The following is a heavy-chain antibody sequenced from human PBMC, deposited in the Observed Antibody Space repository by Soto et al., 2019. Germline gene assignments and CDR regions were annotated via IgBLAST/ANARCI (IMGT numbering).Heavy chain of an antibody. CDR2: ISGSGGNI. D-gene: IGHD2-15*01. CDR3: VKLSGYCTGGSCFSYFDY. J-gene: IGHJ4*02. V-gene: IGHV3-64D*06. CDR1: GFTFSHHS. Sequence: PGGSLRLSCSGSGFTFSHHSLYWVRQPPGRGLQCVSSISGSGGNIYYAESVKGRFTISRDNSKNTLYLQMTSLSSEVSAVYYCVKLSGYCTGGSCFSYFDYWGQGTPVTVS.